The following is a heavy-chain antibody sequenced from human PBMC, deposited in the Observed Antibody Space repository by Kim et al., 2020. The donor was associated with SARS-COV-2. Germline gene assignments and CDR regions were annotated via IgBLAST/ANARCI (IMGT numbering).Heavy chain of an antibody. Sequence: GGSLRLSCTATGFTFSSFAMSWVRQAPGKGLEWVSGITNSGDKRHYADSVKGRFTISRDNSKNMLYLQMDNLRGEDTALYYCAKVISPFDSWGPGTLVTV. V-gene: IGHV3-23*01. D-gene: IGHD2-15*01. J-gene: IGHJ4*02. CDR1: GFTFSSFA. CDR3: AKVISPFDS. CDR2: ITNSGDKR.